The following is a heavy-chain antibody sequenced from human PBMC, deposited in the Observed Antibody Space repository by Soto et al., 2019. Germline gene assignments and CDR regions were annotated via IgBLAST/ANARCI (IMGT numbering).Heavy chain of an antibody. D-gene: IGHD2-8*01. CDR2: ISGSGDKT. Sequence: EVQLLKSGGGLAQPGTSLRLSCAASGFTFKYYAMTWVRQAPGKGLEWVSTISGSGDKTDYADAVKGRVRVSRDNSKDTLYLQMDSLRADDTALYYCARESKWYGGQYFQDWGQGTLVTVSS. V-gene: IGHV3-23*01. CDR1: GFTFKYYA. J-gene: IGHJ1*01. CDR3: ARESKWYGGQYFQD.